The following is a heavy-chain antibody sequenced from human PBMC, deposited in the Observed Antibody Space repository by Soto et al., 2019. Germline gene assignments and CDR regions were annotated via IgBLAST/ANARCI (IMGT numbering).Heavy chain of an antibody. D-gene: IGHD2-15*01. CDR1: GYSFTSYW. V-gene: IGHV5-51*01. J-gene: IGHJ3*02. CDR3: ARRLRSRDIVVVVAAYDAFDI. CDR2: IYPGDSDT. Sequence: GESLKISCKGSGYSFTSYWIGWVRQMPGKGLEWMGIIYPGDSDTRYSPSFQGQVTISADKSISTAYLQWSSLKASDTAMYYCARRLRSRDIVVVVAAYDAFDIWGQGTMVTVSS.